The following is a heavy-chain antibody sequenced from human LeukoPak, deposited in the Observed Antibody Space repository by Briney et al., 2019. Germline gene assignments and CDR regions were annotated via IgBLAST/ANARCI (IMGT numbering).Heavy chain of an antibody. CDR2: ISYSSGHI. J-gene: IGHJ4*02. CDR1: GFTFSNSG. D-gene: IGHD2-15*01. V-gene: IGHV3-21*01. CDR3: ARVGEGYCSGGSCYAGDY. Sequence: KPGGSLRLSCAASGFTFSNSGMNWVRQAPGKGLEWVSSISYSSGHIYYADSVKGRFTISRDNAKNSLYLQMNSLRVEDTAVCYCARVGEGYCSGGSCYAGDYWGQGTLVTVSS.